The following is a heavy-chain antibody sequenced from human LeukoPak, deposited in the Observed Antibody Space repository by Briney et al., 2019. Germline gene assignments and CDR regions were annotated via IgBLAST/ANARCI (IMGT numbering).Heavy chain of an antibody. CDR1: GYIFTNYW. J-gene: IGHJ5*02. CDR3: ARHYGSAWFAH. CDR2: FNPRDSST. D-gene: IGHD6-25*01. Sequence: GESLKISCKTSGYIFTNYWLAWVRQMPGKGLEWVGIFNPRDSSTRYSPSFQGQVTFSADNSISTAYLQWSSPRASDTAIYYCARHYGSAWFAHWGQGTQVTVSS. V-gene: IGHV5-51*01.